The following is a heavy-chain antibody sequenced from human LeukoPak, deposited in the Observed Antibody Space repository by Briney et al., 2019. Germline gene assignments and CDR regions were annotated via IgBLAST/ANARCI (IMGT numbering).Heavy chain of an antibody. Sequence: GGSLRLSCAASGFTFSGYAMHWVRQAPGKGLEWVAVISYDGSNKYYADSVKGRFTISRDNSKNTLYLQMNSLRAEDTAVYYCARDRPRYDSSGYQYYFDYWGQGTLVTVSS. J-gene: IGHJ4*02. V-gene: IGHV3-30-3*01. D-gene: IGHD3-22*01. CDR1: GFTFSGYA. CDR2: ISYDGSNK. CDR3: ARDRPRYDSSGYQYYFDY.